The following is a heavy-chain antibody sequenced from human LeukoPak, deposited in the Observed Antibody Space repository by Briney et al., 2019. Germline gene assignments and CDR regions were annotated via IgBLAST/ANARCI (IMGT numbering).Heavy chain of an antibody. CDR3: ARDPGGEVPGYFDY. D-gene: IGHD3-10*01. V-gene: IGHV4-39*07. Sequence: SETLSLTCTVSGVSISSITDYWSWIRQSPGKGLEWIGSISYSRSAYYNPSLRSRVTISVDTSKNQFSLKLSSVTAADTAVYYCARDPGGEVPGYFDYWGQGTLVTVSS. CDR2: ISYSRSA. J-gene: IGHJ4*02. CDR1: GVSISSITDY.